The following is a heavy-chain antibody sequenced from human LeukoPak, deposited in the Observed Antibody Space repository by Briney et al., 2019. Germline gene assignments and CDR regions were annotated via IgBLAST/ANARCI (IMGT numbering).Heavy chain of an antibody. Sequence: ASVKVSCRASGYTFTSYYMHWVRQAPGQGLEWMGIINSSGGSTSYAQKFQGRVTMTRDTSTSTVYMELSSLRSEDTAVYYCARAVAAAGKDWGQGTLVTVSS. CDR1: GYTFTSYY. J-gene: IGHJ4*02. CDR2: INSSGGST. V-gene: IGHV1-46*01. CDR3: ARAVAAAGKD. D-gene: IGHD6-13*01.